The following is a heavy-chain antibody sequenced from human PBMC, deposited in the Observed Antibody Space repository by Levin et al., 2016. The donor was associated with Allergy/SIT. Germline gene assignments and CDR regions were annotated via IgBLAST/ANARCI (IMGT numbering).Heavy chain of an antibody. D-gene: IGHD1-26*01. CDR3: VKRGPVGPNDLESYYFDY. CDR2: IGSNGRTT. V-gene: IGHV3-64D*06. J-gene: IGHJ4*02. Sequence: GGSLRLSCAASGFSFSTYAMHWVRQAPGKGLEYVSNIGSNGRTTHYADSVKGRFTVSRDNSKNTLFLQMSSLRPEDTAVYYCVKRGPVGPNDLESYYFDYWGQGTLVSVSS. CDR1: GFSFSTYA.